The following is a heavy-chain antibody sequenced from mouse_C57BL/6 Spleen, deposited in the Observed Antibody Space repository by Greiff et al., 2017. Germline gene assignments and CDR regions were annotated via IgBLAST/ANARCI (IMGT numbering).Heavy chain of an antibody. CDR3: ATYDYDDGPSFAY. J-gene: IGHJ3*01. D-gene: IGHD2-4*01. V-gene: IGHV14-3*01. CDR1: GFNIKNTY. CDR2: IDPANGNT. Sequence: VQLQQSVAELVRPGASVKLSCTASGFNIKNTYMHWVKQRPEQGLEWIGRIDPANGNTKYAPKFQGKATITADTSANTAYLQLSSLTSEDTAIYYCATYDYDDGPSFAYWGQGTLVTVSA.